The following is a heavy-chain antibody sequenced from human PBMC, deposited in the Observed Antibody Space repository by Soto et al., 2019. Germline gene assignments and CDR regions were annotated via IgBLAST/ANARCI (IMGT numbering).Heavy chain of an antibody. V-gene: IGHV3-20*04. CDR2: INWTGSIT. D-gene: IGHD3-10*01. Sequence: GGSLRLSCAATGFTFEDYGMSWVRQAPGKGLEWVSGINWTGSITGYADSVKGRFTISRDNAKNSLYLQMNSLRAEDTALYYCARFLTSQNFYYMDVWGKGTTVTVSS. J-gene: IGHJ6*03. CDR1: GFTFEDYG. CDR3: ARFLTSQNFYYMDV.